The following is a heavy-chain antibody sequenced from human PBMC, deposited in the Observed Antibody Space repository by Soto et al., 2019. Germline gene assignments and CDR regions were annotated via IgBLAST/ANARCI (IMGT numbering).Heavy chain of an antibody. J-gene: IGHJ4*02. CDR1: GGSISSSSYY. D-gene: IGHD2-15*01. Sequence: SETQSLTCTVSGGSISSSSYYWGWIRQTPGKGLEWIGSIYYSGSTYYNQSLKSQVTISVDTSKNQFSLKLSSVTAADTAVYYCATTSFCSGGSCPVGFDYWGQGTLVTVSS. CDR2: IYYSGST. CDR3: ATTSFCSGGSCPVGFDY. V-gene: IGHV4-39*01.